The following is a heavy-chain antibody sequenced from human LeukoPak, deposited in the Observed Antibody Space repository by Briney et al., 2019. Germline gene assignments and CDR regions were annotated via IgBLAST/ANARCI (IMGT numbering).Heavy chain of an antibody. CDR1: GFSFSSYW. CDR3: ARRYSSSWSGFDL. CDR2: IKQDGSEK. V-gene: IGHV3-7*04. D-gene: IGHD6-13*01. J-gene: IGHJ5*02. Sequence: PGGSLRLSCAASGFSFSSYWMSWVRQAPGKGLEWVANIKQDGSEKYYVDSVKGRFTISRDNAKNSLYLQMNSLRAEDTAVYYCARRYSSSWSGFDLWGQGTLVTVSS.